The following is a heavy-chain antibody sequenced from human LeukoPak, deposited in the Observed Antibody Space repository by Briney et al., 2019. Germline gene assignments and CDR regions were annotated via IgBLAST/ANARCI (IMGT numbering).Heavy chain of an antibody. CDR3: TREAFTDSTGYYLSPFDM. J-gene: IGHJ3*02. D-gene: IGHD3-22*01. Sequence: GGSLGLSCEASGFTFSNYDMHWDRQTAGKGLEWVALINTAGRTFYPGSVKGRFTISRENAKKSLYLQMNSLTADDTAVYYCTREAFTDSTGYYLSPFDMWGQGTMVTVSS. CDR1: GFTFSNYD. V-gene: IGHV3-13*01. CDR2: INTAGRT.